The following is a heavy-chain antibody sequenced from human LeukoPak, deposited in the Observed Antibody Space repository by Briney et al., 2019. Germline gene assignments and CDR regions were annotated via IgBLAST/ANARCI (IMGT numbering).Heavy chain of an antibody. CDR1: GYTFTSYG. Sequence: ASVKVSCKASGYTFTSYGISWVRRAPGQGLEWMGWISGYNGNTKYAQKFQGRVTMTTDTSTSTSYMELRSLRSDDTAVYYCARDGNRRTTYYYGSGSDYWGQGTLVTVSS. CDR2: ISGYNGNT. CDR3: ARDGNRRTTYYYGSGSDY. D-gene: IGHD3-10*01. V-gene: IGHV1-18*01. J-gene: IGHJ4*02.